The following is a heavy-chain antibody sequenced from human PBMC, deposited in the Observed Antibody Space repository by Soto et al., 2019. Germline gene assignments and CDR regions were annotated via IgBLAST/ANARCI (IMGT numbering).Heavy chain of an antibody. CDR1: GFTVSSNY. V-gene: IGHV3-66*01. Sequence: GESLKISCAASGFTVSSNYMSWVRQAPGKGLEWVSVIYSGGSTYYADSVKGRFTISRDNSKNTLYLQMNSLRAEDTAVYYCAREGAVAVAGTDYYYYGMDVWGQGTTVTVSS. CDR2: IYSGGST. J-gene: IGHJ6*02. CDR3: AREGAVAVAGTDYYYYGMDV. D-gene: IGHD6-19*01.